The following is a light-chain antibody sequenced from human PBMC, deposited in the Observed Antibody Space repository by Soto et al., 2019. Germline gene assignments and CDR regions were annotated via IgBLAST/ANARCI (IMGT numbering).Light chain of an antibody. J-gene: IGLJ1*01. V-gene: IGLV1-40*01. Sequence: QSVLTQPPSVSAAPGQRGTISCTGSSSNIGAGYEAHWYQQVPGTAPKLLIYENNNRPSGVPDRFSGSKSGTSASLAITGLQAEDEAEYYCQSYDSSLSGYVFGTGTKVTVL. CDR2: ENN. CDR3: QSYDSSLSGYV. CDR1: SSNIGAGYE.